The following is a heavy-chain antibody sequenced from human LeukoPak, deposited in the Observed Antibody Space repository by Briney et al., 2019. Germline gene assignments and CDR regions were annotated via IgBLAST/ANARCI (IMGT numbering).Heavy chain of an antibody. CDR1: GFTFSSYA. V-gene: IGHV3-23*01. D-gene: IGHD3-10*01. CDR3: AKITMVRGVITTFDY. J-gene: IGHJ4*02. Sequence: GGSLRLSCAASGFTFSSYAMSWVRQASGKGLEWVSAISGSGGSTYYADSVKGRFTISRDNSKNTLYLQMNSLRAEDTAVYYCAKITMVRGVITTFDYWGQGTLVTVSS. CDR2: ISGSGGST.